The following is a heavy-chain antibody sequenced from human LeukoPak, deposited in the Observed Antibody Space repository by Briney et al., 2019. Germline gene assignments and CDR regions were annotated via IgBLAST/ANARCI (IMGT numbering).Heavy chain of an antibody. J-gene: IGHJ4*02. D-gene: IGHD3-3*01. CDR1: GGSISSCGCY. Sequence: SETLSLTCTVSGGSISSCGCYWTWVRQPPGKGLEWIGEVHLDGRTNYNPSLKSRLTISVDLSENHISLKLTSVTAADTAVYYCAREGGFFRPLDYSGQGTLVTVSS. V-gene: IGHV4-39*07. CDR2: VHLDGRT. CDR3: AREGGFFRPLDY.